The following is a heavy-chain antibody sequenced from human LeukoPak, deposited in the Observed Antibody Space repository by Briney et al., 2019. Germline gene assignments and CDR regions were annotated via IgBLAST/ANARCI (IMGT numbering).Heavy chain of an antibody. CDR3: ARVAGEMATIVMDY. CDR2: INWNGGST. J-gene: IGHJ4*02. CDR1: GFTFDDYG. V-gene: IGHV3-20*04. Sequence: AGGSLRLSCAASGFTFDDYGMSWVRQAPGEGLEWVSGINWNGGSTGYADSVKGRFTISRDNAKNSLYLQMNSLRAEDTALYYCARVAGEMATIVMDYWGQGTLVTVSS. D-gene: IGHD5-24*01.